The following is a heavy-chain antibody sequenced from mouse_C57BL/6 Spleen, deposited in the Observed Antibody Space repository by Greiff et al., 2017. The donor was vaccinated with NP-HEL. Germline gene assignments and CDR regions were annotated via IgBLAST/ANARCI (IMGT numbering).Heavy chain of an antibody. CDR2: IDPSDSYT. CDR1: GYTFTSYW. V-gene: IGHV1-69*01. CDR3: ASLLSGLDY. Sequence: VQLQQSGAELVMPGASVKLSCKASGYTFTSYWMHWVKQRPGQGLEWIGEIDPSDSYTNYNQKFKGKSTLTVDKSSSTAYMQLSSLTSEDSAVYYWASLLSGLDYWGQGTTLTVSS. D-gene: IGHD2-1*01. J-gene: IGHJ2*01.